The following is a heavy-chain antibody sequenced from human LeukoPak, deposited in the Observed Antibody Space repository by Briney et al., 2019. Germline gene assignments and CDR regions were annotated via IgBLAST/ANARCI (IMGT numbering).Heavy chain of an antibody. Sequence: PRGGLRLSCAASGFTFSTYTMNSVRQAPGKGLEWVSSISSISSYLYYADSVKGRFTISRDNAQNSLYLQMNSLRAEDTSVYYCARADRLGAALIASFDYWGQGTLVTVSS. CDR3: ARADRLGAALIASFDY. J-gene: IGHJ4*02. CDR1: GFTFSTYT. CDR2: ISSISSYL. D-gene: IGHD3-16*01. V-gene: IGHV3-21*01.